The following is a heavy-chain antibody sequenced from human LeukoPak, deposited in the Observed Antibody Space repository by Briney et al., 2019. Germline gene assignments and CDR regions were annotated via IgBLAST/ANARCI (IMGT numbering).Heavy chain of an antibody. Sequence: PSETLSLTCAVYGGSFSGYYWSWIRQPPGKGLEWIGEINHSGSTNYNPSLKSRVTISVDTSKNQFSLKLSSVTAADTAVYYCARSHYDFWSGYYRNWFDPWGQGTLVPVSS. D-gene: IGHD3-3*01. V-gene: IGHV4-34*01. CDR2: INHSGST. J-gene: IGHJ5*02. CDR3: ARSHYDFWSGYYRNWFDP. CDR1: GGSFSGYY.